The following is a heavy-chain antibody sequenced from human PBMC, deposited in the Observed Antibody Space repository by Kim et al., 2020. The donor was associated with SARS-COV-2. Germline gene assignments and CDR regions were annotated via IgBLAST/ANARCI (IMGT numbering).Heavy chain of an antibody. V-gene: IGHV3-49*02. CDR3: TTNYYDSSGYLDY. Sequence: EYDASVKGRFTISRDDSKSIAYLQMNSLKTEDTAVYYGTTNYYDSSGYLDYWGQGTLVTVSS. D-gene: IGHD3-22*01. J-gene: IGHJ4*02.